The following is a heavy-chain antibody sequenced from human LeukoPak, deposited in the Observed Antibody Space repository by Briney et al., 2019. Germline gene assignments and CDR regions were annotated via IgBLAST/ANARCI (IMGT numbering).Heavy chain of an antibody. CDR3: AGGHSVVVPLDP. D-gene: IGHD2-2*01. CDR1: GYTFTGYY. V-gene: IGHV1-2*02. Sequence: ASVKVSCTASGYTFTGYYMHWVRQAPGQGLEWMGWINPNSGGTNYAQKFQGRVTMTRDTSISTAYMELSRLRSDDTAVYYCAGGHSVVVPLDPWGQGTLVTVSS. CDR2: INPNSGGT. J-gene: IGHJ5*02.